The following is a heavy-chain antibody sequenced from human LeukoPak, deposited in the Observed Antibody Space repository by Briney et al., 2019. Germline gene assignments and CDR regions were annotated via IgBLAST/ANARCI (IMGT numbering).Heavy chain of an antibody. CDR3: ARDLKGIAARLYHYYYMDV. Sequence: GASVKVSCKASGYAFTSYYMHWVRQAPGQGLEWMGIINPSGGSTSYAQKFQGRVTMTRDTSTSTVYMELSSLRSEDTAVYYCARDLKGIAARLYHYYYMDVWGKGTTVTVSS. CDR2: INPSGGST. CDR1: GYAFTSYY. J-gene: IGHJ6*03. V-gene: IGHV1-46*01. D-gene: IGHD6-6*01.